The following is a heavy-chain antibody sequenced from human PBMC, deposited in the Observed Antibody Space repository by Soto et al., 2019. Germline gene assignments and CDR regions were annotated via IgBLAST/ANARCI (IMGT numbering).Heavy chain of an antibody. J-gene: IGHJ4*02. CDR3: VSAKRLYGASVDY. V-gene: IGHV1-2*02. Sequence: ASVKVSCKASGYIFTNYYIHWVRQAPGQGLEWMGWINPDSGGTKYPQNFQARVTMTRDTSISTAYMELSSLKSDDTALYYCVSAKRLYGASVDYWGQGTLVTVSS. D-gene: IGHD4-17*01. CDR1: GYIFTNYY. CDR2: INPDSGGT.